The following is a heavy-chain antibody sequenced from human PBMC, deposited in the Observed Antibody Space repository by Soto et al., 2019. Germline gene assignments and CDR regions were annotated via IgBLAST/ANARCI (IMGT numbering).Heavy chain of an antibody. V-gene: IGHV3-7*01. CDR2: INQDGNED. D-gene: IGHD1-1*01. Sequence: GGSLRLSCAASGFTFSSYWMNWVRQAPGKGLEWVANINQDGNEDNLLDSVKGRFTVSRDNAKNSLFLQMNSLRVDDTAVYYCARTGDGHHDFLDYWGQGALVTVSS. J-gene: IGHJ4*02. CDR3: ARTGDGHHDFLDY. CDR1: GFTFSSYW.